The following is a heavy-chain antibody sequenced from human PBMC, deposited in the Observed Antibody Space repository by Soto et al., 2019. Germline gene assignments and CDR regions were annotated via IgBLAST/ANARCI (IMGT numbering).Heavy chain of an antibody. CDR2: ISGSGGST. CDR1: GFSFSIYA. J-gene: IGHJ6*03. CDR3: AKVRVGFPAAPYMDV. Sequence: PGGSLRLSCAASGFSFSIYAMGWVRQAPGKGLEWVSAISGSGGSTYYADSVKGRFTISRDNSKNTLYLQMNSLRAEDTAVYYCAKVRVGFPAAPYMDVWGKGTTVTVSS. V-gene: IGHV3-23*01. D-gene: IGHD2-2*01.